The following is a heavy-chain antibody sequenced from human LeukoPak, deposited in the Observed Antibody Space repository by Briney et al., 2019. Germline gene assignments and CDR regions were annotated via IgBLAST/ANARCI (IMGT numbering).Heavy chain of an antibody. V-gene: IGHV3-21*01. J-gene: IGHJ4*02. D-gene: IGHD6-13*01. CDR2: ISSSSSYI. CDR1: GFTFSSYS. Sequence: GGSLRLSCAASGFTFSSYSMNWVRQAPGKGLEWVSSISSSSSYIYYADSVKGRFTISRDNAKNSLYLQMNSLRAEDTAVCYCARDYSSPGNFDYWGQGTLVTVSS. CDR3: ARDYSSPGNFDY.